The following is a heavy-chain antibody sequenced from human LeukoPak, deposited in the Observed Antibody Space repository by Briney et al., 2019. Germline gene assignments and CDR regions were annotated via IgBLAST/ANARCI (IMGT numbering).Heavy chain of an antibody. V-gene: IGHV3-7*01. CDR2: IRHDGSAR. CDR1: GFTFSDYY. J-gene: IGHJ4*02. Sequence: GGSLRLSCVASGFTFSDYYMSWVRQAPGRGLEWVANIRHDGSARYYGDSVKGRFTISRDDAKNSLFLQMNSLRADDTALYYCARDNSGFDYWGQGTPVTVSS. CDR3: ARDNSGFDY. D-gene: IGHD6-19*01.